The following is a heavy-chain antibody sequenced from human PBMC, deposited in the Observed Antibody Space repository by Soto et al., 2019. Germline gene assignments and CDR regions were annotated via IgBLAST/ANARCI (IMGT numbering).Heavy chain of an antibody. CDR3: AKRGFDSGGWDYYALDV. J-gene: IGHJ6*02. CDR2: ITGGGGRT. CDR1: GFTFHTYA. D-gene: IGHD5-12*01. Sequence: GGSLRLSCAASGFTFHTYAMTWVRQAPEKGLEWVSAITGGGGRTYYADSVKGRFTISRDNSKNTLYLQMNSLRVEDTAVYYCAKRGFDSGGWDYYALDVWGQGTAVTVSS. V-gene: IGHV3-23*01.